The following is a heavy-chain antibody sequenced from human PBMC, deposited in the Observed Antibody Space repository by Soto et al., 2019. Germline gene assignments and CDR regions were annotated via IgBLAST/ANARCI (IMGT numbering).Heavy chain of an antibody. CDR3: ARDFESSAIGT. D-gene: IGHD3-16*01. CDR2: SAYSGDT. Sequence: SETLSLTCAVSGGSIISADSYWFWLRKQPGKGLAWIGYSAYSGDTYYNPSIRSRVTISADTSENKFSLTLKSVTAADTAVYFCARDFESSAIGTWGQGTSVTVSS. CDR1: GGSIISADSY. V-gene: IGHV4-31*11. J-gene: IGHJ5*02.